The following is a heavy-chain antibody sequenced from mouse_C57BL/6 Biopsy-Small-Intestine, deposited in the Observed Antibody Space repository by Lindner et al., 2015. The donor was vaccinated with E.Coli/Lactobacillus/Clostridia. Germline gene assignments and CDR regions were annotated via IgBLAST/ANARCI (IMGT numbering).Heavy chain of an antibody. CDR3: ARRGVYYGSSSMDY. Sequence: VQLQEPGAELVRPGTSVKVSCKASGYAFTNYLIEWVKQRPGQGLEWIGVINPGSGGTNYNEKFKGKATLTADKSSSTAYMQLSSLTSEDSAVYFCARRGVYYGSSSMDYWGQGTSVTVSS. D-gene: IGHD1-1*01. CDR2: INPGSGGT. J-gene: IGHJ4*01. V-gene: IGHV1-54*01. CDR1: GYAFTNYL.